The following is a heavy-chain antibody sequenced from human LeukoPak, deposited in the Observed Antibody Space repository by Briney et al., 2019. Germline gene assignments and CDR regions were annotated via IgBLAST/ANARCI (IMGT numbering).Heavy chain of an antibody. CDR3: AVLGGSGHSFF. CDR1: GFTFSTYT. CDR2: ISSSSGYM. J-gene: IGHJ4*02. V-gene: IGHV3-21*01. D-gene: IGHD3-22*01. Sequence: GRSLRLSCAASGFTFSTYTMNWVRQAPGKGPEWVSSISSSSGYMYYADSVKGRFTISRDNAKNSLYLQMDSLRAEDTAVYYYAVLGGSGHSFFWGQGTLVTVSS.